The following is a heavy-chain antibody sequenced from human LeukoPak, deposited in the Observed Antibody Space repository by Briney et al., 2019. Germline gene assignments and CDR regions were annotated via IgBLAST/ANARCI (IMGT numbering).Heavy chain of an antibody. CDR3: ARRHSSGWYVFDY. CDR2: IRYDGSNT. D-gene: IGHD6-19*01. V-gene: IGHV3-30*02. CDR1: GFTLSSYG. Sequence: GSLRLSCAASGFTLSSYGMHWVRQAPGKGLEWVAFIRYDGSNTYYADSVKGRFSISRDSSKNTLYLQMNSLRAEDTAVYYCARRHSSGWYVFDYWGQGTLVTVSS. J-gene: IGHJ4*02.